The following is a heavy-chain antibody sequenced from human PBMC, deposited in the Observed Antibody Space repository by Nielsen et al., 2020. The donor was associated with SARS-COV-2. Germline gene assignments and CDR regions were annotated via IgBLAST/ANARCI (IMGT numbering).Heavy chain of an antibody. CDR2: VYYSGST. V-gene: IGHV4-59*08. Sequence: GSLRLSCTVSGGSINNYYWSWIRQPPGKALEWIGYVYYSGSTNYNPSLESRVTISGDTSKNQFSLKLSSVTAADTAVYYCASFRRDAYNPRKNHHDYWGQGTLVTVSS. CDR3: ASFRRDAYNPRKNHHDY. CDR1: GGSINNYY. J-gene: IGHJ4*02. D-gene: IGHD5-24*01.